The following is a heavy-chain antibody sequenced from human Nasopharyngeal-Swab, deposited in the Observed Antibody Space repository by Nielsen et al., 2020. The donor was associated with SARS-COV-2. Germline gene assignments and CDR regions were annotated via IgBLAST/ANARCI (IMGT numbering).Heavy chain of an antibody. Sequence: WIRQPPGKGLEWMAEVSQGGGTNYNPSLKNRLTITVATSTNQFSLKLSSVTAAETAVYYCARGGAGVVPSPVLCLGPYYSCYYMDVWGKGTTVTVSS. J-gene: IGHJ6*03. CDR3: ARGGAGVVPSPVLCLGPYYSCYYMDV. CDR2: VSQGGGT. D-gene: IGHD2-2*01. V-gene: IGHV4-34*01.